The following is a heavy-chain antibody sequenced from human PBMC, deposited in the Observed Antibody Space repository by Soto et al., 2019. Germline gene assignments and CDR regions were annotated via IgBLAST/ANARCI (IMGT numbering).Heavy chain of an antibody. CDR2: ISSSSSYI. J-gene: IGHJ6*03. CDR1: GFTFSSYS. CDR3: AREGLGYCSGGSCYSGDYYYYYYMDV. V-gene: IGHV3-21*01. Sequence: RGSLRLSCAASGFTFSSYSMNWVRQAPGKGLEWVSSISSSSSYIYYADSVKGRFTISRDKAKNSLYLQMNSLRAEDTAVYYCAREGLGYCSGGSCYSGDYYYYYYMDVWGKGTTVTVSS. D-gene: IGHD2-15*01.